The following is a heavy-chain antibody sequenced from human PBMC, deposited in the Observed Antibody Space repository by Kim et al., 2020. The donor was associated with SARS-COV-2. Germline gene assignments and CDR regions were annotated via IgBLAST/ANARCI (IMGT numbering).Heavy chain of an antibody. Sequence: DSVKGRFTISRDNSKNTLYLQLNSLRAEDTAVYYCAKNRGVGSRLDWFDPWGQGTLVTVSS. CDR3: AKNRGVGSRLDWFDP. D-gene: IGHD2-15*01. J-gene: IGHJ5*02. V-gene: IGHV3-23*01.